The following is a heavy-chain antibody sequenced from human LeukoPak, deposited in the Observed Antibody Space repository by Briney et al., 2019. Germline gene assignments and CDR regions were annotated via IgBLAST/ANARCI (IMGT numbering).Heavy chain of an antibody. V-gene: IGHV4-59*01. D-gene: IGHD3-22*01. CDR2: IYYSGST. Sequence: SETLSLTCTVSGGSISSYYWSWIRQPPGKGLEWIGYIYYSGSTNYNPSLKSRVTISVDTSKNQFSLKLSSVTAADTAVYYCARGYDSSGGFDYWGQGTLVTVSS. CDR1: GGSISSYY. CDR3: ARGYDSSGGFDY. J-gene: IGHJ4*02.